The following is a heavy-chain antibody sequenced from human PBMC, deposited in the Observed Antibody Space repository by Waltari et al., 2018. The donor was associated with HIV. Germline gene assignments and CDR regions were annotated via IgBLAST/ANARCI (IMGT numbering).Heavy chain of an antibody. CDR3: ARARLVSRGQYCSTTSCLPHYYYYYGMDV. Sequence: QVQLRQWGAGLLKPSETLSLTCAVYGGSFSGSYWSWIRQPPGKGLEWIGEINHSGRTNYSPSLKSRVTISVDTSKNQFSLKLTSVTAADTAVFYCARARLVSRGQYCSTTSCLPHYYYYYGMDVWGQGTTVTVSS. CDR1: GGSFSGSY. D-gene: IGHD2-2*01. J-gene: IGHJ6*02. V-gene: IGHV4-34*01. CDR2: INHSGRT.